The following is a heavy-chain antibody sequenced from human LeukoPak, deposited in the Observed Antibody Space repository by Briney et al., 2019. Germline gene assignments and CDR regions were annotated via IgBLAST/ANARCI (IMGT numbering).Heavy chain of an antibody. CDR1: GFTFSSYG. CDR3: ARGSGSSQYYFDY. V-gene: IGHV3-33*01. Sequence: PGRSLRLSCAASGFTFSSYGMLWVRQAPGKGLEWVAVIRYDGSNKYYADSVKGRFTISRDNSKNTLYLQMNSLRAEDTAVYYCARGSGSSQYYFDYWGQGTLVTVSS. J-gene: IGHJ4*02. D-gene: IGHD3-10*01. CDR2: IRYDGSNK.